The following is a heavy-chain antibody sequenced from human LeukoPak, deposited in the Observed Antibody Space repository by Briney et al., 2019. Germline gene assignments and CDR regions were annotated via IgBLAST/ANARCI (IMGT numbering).Heavy chain of an antibody. J-gene: IGHJ5*02. CDR1: GFTFSSHA. D-gene: IGHD6-19*01. CDR3: AKLYSSGWFPSSWFDP. V-gene: IGHV3-23*01. Sequence: PGGSLRLSCAASGFTFSSHAMSWVRQAPGKGLEWVSAISGSGGSTYYADSVKGRFTISRDNSKNTLYLQMNSLRAEDTAVYYCAKLYSSGWFPSSWFDPWGQGTLVTVSS. CDR2: ISGSGGST.